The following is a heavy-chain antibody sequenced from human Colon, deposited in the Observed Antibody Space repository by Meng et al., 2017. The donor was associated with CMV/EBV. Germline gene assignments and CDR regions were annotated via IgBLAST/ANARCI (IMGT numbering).Heavy chain of an antibody. V-gene: IGHV3-30*02. CDR1: GFTFSTFA. D-gene: IGHD3-3*01. CDR2: IHIDGGEK. CDR3: AKDFWIDYHTGY. J-gene: IGHJ4*02. Sequence: GESLKISCAASGFTFSTFAMHWVRQAPGKGLEWVAFIHIDGGEKNYGDSVKGRFTISRDNSKNTLYLQMNCLRTDDTAIYYCAKDFWIDYHTGYWGQGTVVTVSS.